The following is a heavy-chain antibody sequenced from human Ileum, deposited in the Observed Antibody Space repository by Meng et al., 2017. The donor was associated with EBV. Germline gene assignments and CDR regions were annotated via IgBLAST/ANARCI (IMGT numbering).Heavy chain of an antibody. Sequence: EGQLWESGGGLVKPGGFLGLFCAASGFTFSSYSMNWVRQAPGKGLEWVSSISSSSSSIHYADSVKGRFTTSRDNAKNSLYLQMNSLRAEDTAVYYCSRRLYDSSGYYPFDYWGQGTLVTVSS. CDR1: GFTFSSYS. CDR3: SRRLYDSSGYYPFDY. D-gene: IGHD3-22*01. V-gene: IGHV3-21*06. J-gene: IGHJ4*02. CDR2: ISSSSSSI.